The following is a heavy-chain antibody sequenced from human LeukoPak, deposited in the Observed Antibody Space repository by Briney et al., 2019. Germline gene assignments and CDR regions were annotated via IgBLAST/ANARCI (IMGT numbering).Heavy chain of an antibody. CDR3: AKDGKIAAAGYYFDY. CDR2: ISTDGSDK. CDR1: GFTFSSYW. Sequence: GGSLRLSCAASGFTFSSYWMSWVRQAPGKGLEWVAVISTDGSDKYHADSVKGRFTISRDNSKKTLYLQMNSLRADDTAVYYCAKDGKIAAAGYYFDYWGQGTLVTVSS. D-gene: IGHD6-13*01. V-gene: IGHV3-30*18. J-gene: IGHJ4*02.